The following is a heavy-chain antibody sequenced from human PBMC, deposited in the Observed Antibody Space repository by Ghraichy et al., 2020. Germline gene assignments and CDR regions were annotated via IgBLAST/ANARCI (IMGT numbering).Heavy chain of an antibody. CDR2: IYYSGST. CDR3: ARSMTAIYWYFDH. Sequence: SETLSLTCTVSGGSISSFYWSWIRQPPGKGLEWIGYIYYSGSTNYNPSLKSRVTISVDTSKNQFSLKLSSVTAADTAVYYCARSMTAIYWYFDHWGRGTLVTVSS. V-gene: IGHV4-59*01. D-gene: IGHD5-24*01. CDR1: GGSISSFY. J-gene: IGHJ2*01.